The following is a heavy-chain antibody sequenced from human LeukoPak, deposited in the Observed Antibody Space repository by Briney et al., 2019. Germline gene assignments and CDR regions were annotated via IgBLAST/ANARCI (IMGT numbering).Heavy chain of an antibody. CDR2: IHYSGST. Sequence: PSETLSLTXTVSGGSISSYYWSWLSQPPGKGLEWIGCIHYSGSTNYNPSLKSRATISVDTSMNQFSLKLSSVTAADTAVYYCAREGANAFDIWGQGTMVTVSS. J-gene: IGHJ3*02. V-gene: IGHV4-59*01. CDR3: AREGANAFDI. D-gene: IGHD3-16*01. CDR1: GGSISSYY.